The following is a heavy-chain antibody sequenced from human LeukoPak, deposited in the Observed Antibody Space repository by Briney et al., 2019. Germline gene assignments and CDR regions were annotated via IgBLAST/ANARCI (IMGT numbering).Heavy chain of an antibody. CDR2: ISGSGGST. D-gene: IGHD5-18*01. CDR1: GFTFSSCA. V-gene: IGHV3-23*01. J-gene: IGHJ6*02. CDR3: AKGPSVMVSHTMDV. Sequence: PGGSLRLSCAASGFTFSSCAMNWVRQAPGKGLEWVSAISGSGGSTYYADSVKGRFTISRDNSKNTLYLQMNSLRAEDTAVYYCAKGPSVMVSHTMDVWGQGTTVTVSS.